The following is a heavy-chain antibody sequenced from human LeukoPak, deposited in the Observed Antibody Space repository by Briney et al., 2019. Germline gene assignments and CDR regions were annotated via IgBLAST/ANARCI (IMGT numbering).Heavy chain of an antibody. D-gene: IGHD4-11*01. J-gene: IGHJ5*02. Sequence: GGSLRLSCAASGFTFSSYWMSWVRQAPGKGLEGVANIKQDGSEKYYVDSVKGRFTISRDNAKNSLYLQMNSLRAEDTAVYYCARALTTVTVMAQYNWSDPWGQGTLVTVSS. V-gene: IGHV3-7*01. CDR3: ARALTTVTVMAQYNWSDP. CDR1: GFTFSSYW. CDR2: IKQDGSEK.